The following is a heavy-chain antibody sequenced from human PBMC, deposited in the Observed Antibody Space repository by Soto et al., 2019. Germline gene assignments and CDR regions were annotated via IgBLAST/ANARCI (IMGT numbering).Heavy chain of an antibody. D-gene: IGHD1-20*01. CDR3: ARGDNRYYFYS. J-gene: IGHJ4*02. CDR2: IYYTGNT. V-gene: IGHV4-59*01. CDR1: GGSITSYY. Sequence: QVQLQESGPGLVKPSETLSLTCTVSGGSITSYYWSWIRQPPGKGLEWIGYIYYTGNTNYNPSLESRVTISVDTSKNQSALKLTSVTTADTAVYYCARGDNRYYFYSWGQGTLVTVSS.